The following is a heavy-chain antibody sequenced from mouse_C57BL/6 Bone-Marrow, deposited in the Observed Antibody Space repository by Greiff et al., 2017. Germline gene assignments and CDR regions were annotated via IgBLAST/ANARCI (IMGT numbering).Heavy chain of an antibody. D-gene: IGHD1-1*02. J-gene: IGHJ3*01. CDR2: INPNNGGT. Sequence: EVQLQQSGPELVKPGASVKISCKASGYTFTDYYMNWVKQSHGKSLEWIGDINPNNGGTSYNQKFKGKATLTVAKSSSTASMELRSLTSEDSAVSYCARWGGHLKPWFSYWFQGTLVTVSA. V-gene: IGHV1-26*01. CDR3: ARWGGHLKPWFSY. CDR1: GYTFTDYY.